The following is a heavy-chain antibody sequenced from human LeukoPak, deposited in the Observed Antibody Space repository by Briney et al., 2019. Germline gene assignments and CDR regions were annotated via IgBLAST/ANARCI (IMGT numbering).Heavy chain of an antibody. V-gene: IGHV3-66*01. CDR2: IYSGGST. J-gene: IGHJ6*03. CDR1: GFTVSSNY. CDR3: ARDPDYYYYMDV. Sequence: PGGSLRLSCAASGFTVSSNYMSWVRQAPGKGLEWVSVIYSGGSTYYADSVKGRFTISRDNSKNTLYLQMNSLRAEDTAVYYCARDPDYYYYMDVWGKGTTVTVSS.